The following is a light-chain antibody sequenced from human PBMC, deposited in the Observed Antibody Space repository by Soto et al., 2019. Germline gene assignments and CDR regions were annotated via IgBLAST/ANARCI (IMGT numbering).Light chain of an antibody. CDR2: GAS. CDR1: QSLSNN. Sequence: EIVMTQSPATLSVSPGERATLSCRASQSLSNNLAWYQQKPGQAPRLLIYGASTRATGIPARFSGSGSGTEFTLTISSLQSEDFAVYYCQQYNNWPRWTFGQGTKVEIK. CDR3: QQYNNWPRWT. J-gene: IGKJ1*01. V-gene: IGKV3-15*01.